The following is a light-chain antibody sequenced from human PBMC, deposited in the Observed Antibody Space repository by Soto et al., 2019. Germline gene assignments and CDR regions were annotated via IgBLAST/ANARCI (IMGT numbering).Light chain of an antibody. CDR3: QQSYSTPYT. V-gene: IGKV1-39*01. CDR2: AAS. Sequence: DIQIIQTPSSLSASVGDRVTITCRASQSISSYLNWYQQKPGKAPKLLIYAASSLQSGVPSRFSGSGSGTDFTLTISSMQPEHFANYYCQQSYSTPYTFGQGTKLDIK. CDR1: QSISSY. J-gene: IGKJ2*01.